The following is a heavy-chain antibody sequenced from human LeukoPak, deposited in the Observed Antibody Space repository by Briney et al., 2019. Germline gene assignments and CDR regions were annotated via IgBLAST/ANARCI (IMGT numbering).Heavy chain of an antibody. CDR2: IKSKTDGGTT. J-gene: IGHJ4*02. CDR3: AKEPTSRESYYDYFDY. CDR1: GFTFSNAW. V-gene: IGHV3-15*01. D-gene: IGHD1-26*01. Sequence: KTGGSLRLSCAASGFTFSNAWMSWVRQAPGKGLEWVGRIKSKTDGGTTDYAAPVKGRFTISRDNSKNTLYLQMSSLRAEDTAVYYCAKEPTSRESYYDYFDYWGQGTLVTVSS.